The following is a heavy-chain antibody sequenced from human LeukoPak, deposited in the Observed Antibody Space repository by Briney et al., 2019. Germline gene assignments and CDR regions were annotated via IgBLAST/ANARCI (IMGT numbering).Heavy chain of an antibody. Sequence: ASVKVSCKASGYTFTSYYMHWMRQAPGQGLEWMGWINPNSGGTNYAQKFQGRVTMTRDTSISTAYMELSRLRSDDTAVYYCARTKRGYSGYETFDYWGQGTLVTVSS. CDR2: INPNSGGT. V-gene: IGHV1-2*02. J-gene: IGHJ4*02. D-gene: IGHD5-12*01. CDR1: GYTFTSYY. CDR3: ARTKRGYSGYETFDY.